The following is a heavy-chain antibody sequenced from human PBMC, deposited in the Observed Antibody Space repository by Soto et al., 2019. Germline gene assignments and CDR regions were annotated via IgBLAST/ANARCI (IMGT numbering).Heavy chain of an antibody. D-gene: IGHD3-22*01. CDR1: GYTLTELS. CDR3: ATDRYYDSSGYFGWRDAFDI. CDR2: FDPEDGET. J-gene: IGHJ3*02. V-gene: IGHV1-24*01. Sequence: ASVKVSCKVSGYTLTELSMHWVRQAPGKGLERVGGFDPEDGETIYAQKFQGRVTMTEDTSTDTAYMELSSLRSEDTAVYYCATDRYYDSSGYFGWRDAFDIWGQGTMVTVSS.